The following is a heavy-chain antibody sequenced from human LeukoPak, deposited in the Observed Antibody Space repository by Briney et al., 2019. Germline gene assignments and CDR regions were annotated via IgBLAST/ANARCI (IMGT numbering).Heavy chain of an antibody. CDR1: GGSISSSSYY. CDR2: IYYSGST. CDR3: ARIVGASDY. J-gene: IGHJ4*02. Sequence: PSETLSLTCTVSGGSISSSSYYWGWIRQTPGKGLEWIGSIYYSGSTYYNPSLKSRVTISVDTSKNQFSLKLSSVTAADTAVYYCARIVGASDYWGQGTLVTVSS. V-gene: IGHV4-39*01. D-gene: IGHD1-26*01.